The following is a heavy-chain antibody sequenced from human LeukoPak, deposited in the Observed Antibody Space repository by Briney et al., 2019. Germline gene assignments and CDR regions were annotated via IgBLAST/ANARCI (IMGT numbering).Heavy chain of an antibody. D-gene: IGHD3-22*01. V-gene: IGHV3-30*04. CDR3: ARDPRSSGYFFDY. CDR1: GFTFSSYV. J-gene: IGHJ4*02. CDR2: ISYDATNE. Sequence: GSLRLSCAASGFTFSSYVMPWVRQAPGKGLEWVTVISYDATNENYADSVKGRFTISRDNSKNTLYLQMNSLRPEDTAVYYCARDPRSSGYFFDYWGQGTLVTVSS.